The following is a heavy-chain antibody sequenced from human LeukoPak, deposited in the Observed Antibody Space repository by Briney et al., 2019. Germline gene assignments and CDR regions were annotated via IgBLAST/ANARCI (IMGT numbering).Heavy chain of an antibody. J-gene: IGHJ1*01. CDR3: ARRRYYDGSGYLE. CDR2: IYYSGRT. V-gene: IGHV4-39*01. Sequence: SETLSLTCSVSGDSVSRSDSYWDSIRQPPGKGLEWSGTIYYSGRTYYSPSLKSRVTMSVDPSNNQFSLNLRSVTAADTAVYYCARRRYYDGSGYLEWGQATLLSVSS. CDR1: GDSVSRSDSY. D-gene: IGHD3-22*01.